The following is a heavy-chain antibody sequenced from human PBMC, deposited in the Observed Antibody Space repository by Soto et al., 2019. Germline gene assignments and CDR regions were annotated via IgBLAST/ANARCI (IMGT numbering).Heavy chain of an antibody. CDR2: ISSSSSYI. V-gene: IGHV3-21*01. CDR3: ARDLGPPYYYYYMDV. J-gene: IGHJ6*03. D-gene: IGHD1-26*01. Sequence: PGGSLRLSCAASGFTFCSYSMNGVRQDPGKGLEWVSSISSSSSYIYYADSVKGRFTISRDNAKNTLYLQMNSLRAEDTAVFYCARDLGPPYYYYYMDVGGKGTAVTVSS. CDR1: GFTFCSYS.